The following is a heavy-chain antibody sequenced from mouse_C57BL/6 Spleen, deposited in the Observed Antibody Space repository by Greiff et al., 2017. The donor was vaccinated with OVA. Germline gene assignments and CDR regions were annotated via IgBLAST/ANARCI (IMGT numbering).Heavy chain of an antibody. CDR1: GFTFSDYG. D-gene: IGHD1-1*01. CDR2: ISSGSRTI. Sequence: EVKLMESGGGLVKPGGSLKLSCAASGFTFSDYGMHWVRQAPEKGLEWVAYISSGSRTIYYADTVKGRFTISRDNAKNTLFLQMTSLRSEDTAMYYCARNYGSSSWFAYWGQGTLVTVSA. J-gene: IGHJ3*01. V-gene: IGHV5-17*01. CDR3: ARNYGSSSWFAY.